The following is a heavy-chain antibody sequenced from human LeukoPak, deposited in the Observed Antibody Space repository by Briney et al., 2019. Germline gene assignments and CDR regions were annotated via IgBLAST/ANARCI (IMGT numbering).Heavy chain of an antibody. J-gene: IGHJ4*02. Sequence: NSSETLSLTGTVSGGSISSYYWGWIRQSPGKGLEWIGSIYYSGNTYYNPSLKSRVTIYVDTSRNQFSLRLSSVTAADTAVYNCARAYSSSWYYFDYWGQGTLVSVSS. CDR3: ARAYSSSWYYFDY. CDR1: GGSISSYY. V-gene: IGHV4-39*01. CDR2: IYYSGNT. D-gene: IGHD6-13*01.